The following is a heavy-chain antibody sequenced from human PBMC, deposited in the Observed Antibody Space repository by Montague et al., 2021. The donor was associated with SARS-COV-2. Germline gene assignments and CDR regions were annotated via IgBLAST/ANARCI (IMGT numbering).Heavy chain of an antibody. CDR3: ARRGYSYYYYGMDV. V-gene: IGHV4-34*01. J-gene: IGHJ6*02. CDR1: GGSFSGYY. CDR2: INHSGST. Sequence: SETLSLTCAVYGGSFSGYYWSWIRQPPGKGPEWIGEINHSGSTNYNPSLKSRVTISVDTSKNQFSLKLSSVTAADTAVYYCARRGYSYYYYGMDVWGQGTTVTGSS. D-gene: IGHD5-24*01.